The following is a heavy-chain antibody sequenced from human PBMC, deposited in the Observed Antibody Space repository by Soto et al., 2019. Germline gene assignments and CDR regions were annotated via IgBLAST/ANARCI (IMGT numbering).Heavy chain of an antibody. CDR3: AKALSVTIFGVVTEVDLDY. J-gene: IGHJ4*02. CDR2: ISGSGGST. CDR1: GFTFSSYA. Sequence: GGSLRLSCAASGFTFSSYAMSWVRQAPGKGLEWVSAISGSGGSTYYADSVKGRFTISRDNSKNTLYLQMNSLRADDTAVYYCAKALSVTIFGVVTEVDLDYWGQGTLVTVSS. D-gene: IGHD3-3*01. V-gene: IGHV3-23*01.